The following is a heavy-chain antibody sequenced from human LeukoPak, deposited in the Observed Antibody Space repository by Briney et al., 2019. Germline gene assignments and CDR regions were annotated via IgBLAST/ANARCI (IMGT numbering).Heavy chain of an antibody. Sequence: SVKVSCKASGYTFTNYYMHWVRQAPGQGLEWMGIINPSGGSTNYAQKLQGRVTMTRDTSTSTVYMELSRLRSEDTAVYYCGRDQGYSGYDSPDYWGQGTLVTVSS. CDR1: GYTFTNYY. D-gene: IGHD5-12*01. V-gene: IGHV1-46*04. CDR2: INPSGGST. CDR3: GRDQGYSGYDSPDY. J-gene: IGHJ4*02.